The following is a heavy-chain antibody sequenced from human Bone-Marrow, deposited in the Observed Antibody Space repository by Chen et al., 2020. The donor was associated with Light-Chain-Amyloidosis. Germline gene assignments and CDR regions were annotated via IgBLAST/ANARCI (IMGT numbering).Heavy chain of an antibody. J-gene: IGHJ4*02. CDR1: GFIFNKYA. Sequence: QVHLVESGGGVVQPGKSLRLSCAASGFIFNKYAMHWVRQAPGKGLEWVGGVSNGGSKKFHADAVKGRFTISGDNPNNTLYLQMDSLRTEDTAIYYCARESSSGGEASGFDFWGQGTLVTVSS. CDR2: VSNGGSKK. CDR3: ARESSSGGEASGFDF. D-gene: IGHD3-10*01. V-gene: IGHV3-30-3*01.